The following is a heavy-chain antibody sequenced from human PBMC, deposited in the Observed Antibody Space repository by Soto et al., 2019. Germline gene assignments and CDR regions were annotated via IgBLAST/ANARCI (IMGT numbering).Heavy chain of an antibody. CDR1: GYSFTTYW. D-gene: IGHD1-1*01. J-gene: IGHJ4*02. CDR2: IYPGDSEI. V-gene: IGHV5-51*01. Sequence: PXESLMISGQASGYSFTTYWIAWVRQTPGRGLEWMGIIYPGDSEIKYSPSFDGQVTFSVDKSKSTAYLQWIGLKTSDTGMYFCARSKAGNSLGTFDFWGQASLVTVSS. CDR3: ARSKAGNSLGTFDF.